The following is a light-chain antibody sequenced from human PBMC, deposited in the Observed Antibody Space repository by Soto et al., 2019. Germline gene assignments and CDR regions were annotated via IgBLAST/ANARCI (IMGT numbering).Light chain of an antibody. CDR2: GAS. CDR3: QQYSSPPQT. V-gene: IGKV3D-15*01. CDR1: QSILNN. Sequence: EVVMTQSPATLSVSPGESATLSCRTSQSILNNLAWYQSKPGQAPRLLIFGASTRAAGIPARFSGSGSATEFTLTISSLQSEDSAVYFCQQYSSPPQTFGQGTKVEIK. J-gene: IGKJ1*01.